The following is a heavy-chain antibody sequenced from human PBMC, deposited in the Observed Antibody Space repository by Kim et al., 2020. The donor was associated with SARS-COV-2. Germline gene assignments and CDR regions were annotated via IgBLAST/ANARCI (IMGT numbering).Heavy chain of an antibody. J-gene: IGHJ6*02. CDR1: GFTVSSNY. CDR3: AREVWWLRLYYYGMDV. CDR2: IYSGGST. V-gene: IGHV3-53*01. D-gene: IGHD5-12*01. Sequence: GGSLRLSCAASGFTVSSNYMSWVRQAPGKGLEWVSVIYSGGSTYYADSVKGRFTISRDNSKNTLYLQMNSLRAEDTAVYYCAREVWWLRLYYYGMDVWGQGTTVTVSS.